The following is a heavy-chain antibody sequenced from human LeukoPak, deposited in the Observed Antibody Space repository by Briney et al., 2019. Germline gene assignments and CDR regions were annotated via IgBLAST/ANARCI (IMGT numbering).Heavy chain of an antibody. V-gene: IGHV4-34*01. CDR1: GGSFSGYY. CDR2: INHSGST. Sequence: SETLSLTCAVYGGSFSGYYWSWIRQPPGKGLEWIGEINHSGSTNYNPPLKSRVTISVDTSKNQFSLKLSSVTAADTAVYYCARGRLGELSLWDNWFDPWGQGTLVTVSS. D-gene: IGHD3-16*02. CDR3: ARGRLGELSLWDNWFDP. J-gene: IGHJ5*02.